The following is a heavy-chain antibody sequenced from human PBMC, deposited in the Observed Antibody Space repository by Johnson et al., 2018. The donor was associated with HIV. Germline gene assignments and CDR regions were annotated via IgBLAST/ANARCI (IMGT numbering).Heavy chain of an antibody. Sequence: VQLVESGGGLVKPGGSLRLSCAASGFTFSSYAMSWVRQAPGKGLEWVSAISGSGGSTYYADSVKGRFTISRDNSKNTLYLQMNSLRAEDTAVYYCAKDGGDSSGYYAAFDMWGQGTMVTVSS. D-gene: IGHD3-22*01. CDR3: AKDGGDSSGYYAAFDM. CDR2: ISGSGGST. CDR1: GFTFSSYA. V-gene: IGHV3-23*04. J-gene: IGHJ3*02.